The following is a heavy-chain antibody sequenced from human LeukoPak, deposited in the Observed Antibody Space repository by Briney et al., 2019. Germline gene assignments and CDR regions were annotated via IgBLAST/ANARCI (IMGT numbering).Heavy chain of an antibody. CDR1: GGSFSGYY. J-gene: IGHJ4*02. Sequence: SETLSLTCAVYGGSFSGYYWSWIRQPLGKGLEWIGEINHSGSTNYNPSLKSRVTISVDTSKNQFSLKLSSVTAADTAVYYCARDHRAGIAKDFDYWGQGTLVTVSS. CDR3: ARDHRAGIAKDFDY. CDR2: INHSGST. D-gene: IGHD6-13*01. V-gene: IGHV4-34*01.